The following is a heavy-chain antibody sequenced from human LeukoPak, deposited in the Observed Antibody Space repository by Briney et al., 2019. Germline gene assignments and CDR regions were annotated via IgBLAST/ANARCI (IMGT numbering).Heavy chain of an antibody. Sequence: SETLSLTCTVPGGSISNYYWSWIRQPPGKGLEWIGHIYYSGATKYNPSLKGRITISVDTSKNQFSLMLSSVTAADTAVYYCARFGITVVRGGKYYFDYWGQGTLVTVSS. CDR2: IYYSGAT. J-gene: IGHJ4*02. CDR3: ARFGITVVRGGKYYFDY. V-gene: IGHV4-59*08. D-gene: IGHD3-10*01. CDR1: GGSISNYY.